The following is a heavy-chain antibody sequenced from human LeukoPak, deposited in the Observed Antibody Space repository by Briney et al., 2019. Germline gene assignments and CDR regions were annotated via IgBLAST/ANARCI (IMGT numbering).Heavy chain of an antibody. CDR1: GFTFSGYA. CDR2: ISYDGSNK. Sequence: SGGSLRLSCAASGFTFSGYAMHWVRQAPGKGLEWVAVISYDGSNKYYADSVKGRFTISRDNSNNMLYLQMNSLRAEDTAVYYCARDWGVDSWGQGTLVTVSS. J-gene: IGHJ4*02. D-gene: IGHD3-10*01. CDR3: ARDWGVDS. V-gene: IGHV3-30-3*01.